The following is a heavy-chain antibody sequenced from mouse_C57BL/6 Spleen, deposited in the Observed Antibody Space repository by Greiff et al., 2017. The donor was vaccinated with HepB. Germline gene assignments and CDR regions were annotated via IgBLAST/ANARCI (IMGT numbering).Heavy chain of an antibody. J-gene: IGHJ2*01. D-gene: IGHD3-3*01. V-gene: IGHV1-66*01. CDR3: ARRGDAAYFDY. CDR1: GYSSTSYY. Sequence: QVQLKQSGPELVKPGASVKISCKASGYSSTSYYIHWVKQRPGQGLEWIGWIYPGSGNTKYNEKFKGKATLTADTSSSTAYMQLSSLTSEDSAVYYCARRGDAAYFDYRGQGTTLTVSS. CDR2: IYPGSGNT.